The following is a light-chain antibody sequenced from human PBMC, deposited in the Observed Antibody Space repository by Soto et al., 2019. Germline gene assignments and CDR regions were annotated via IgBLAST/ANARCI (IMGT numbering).Light chain of an antibody. V-gene: IGLV2-14*01. Sequence: QSVLTQPASVSGSPGQSVTISCTGTSSDVGGYNYVSWYQQHPGTAPKLMIYEVSNRPSGVPNRFSGSKSGNTASLTISGLHPEDDDDDYYSSYTRNSTPGVFGTGTKLTVL. CDR3: SSYTRNSTPGV. J-gene: IGLJ3*02. CDR1: SSDVGGYNY. CDR2: EVS.